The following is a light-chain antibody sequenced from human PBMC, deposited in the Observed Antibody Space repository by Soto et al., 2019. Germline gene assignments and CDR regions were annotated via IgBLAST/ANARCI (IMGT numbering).Light chain of an antibody. CDR1: SSNIGSNP. J-gene: IGLJ2*01. V-gene: IGLV1-44*01. Sequence: LTQPPSASGTPGQRVIISCSGSSSNIGSNPVNWYQQLPGTAPKVLIYSTHQRPSGVPDRFSGSKSGTSASLAISGLQSEDEGDYDCAGWDASLNGPVFGGGTKLTVL. CDR2: STH. CDR3: AGWDASLNGPV.